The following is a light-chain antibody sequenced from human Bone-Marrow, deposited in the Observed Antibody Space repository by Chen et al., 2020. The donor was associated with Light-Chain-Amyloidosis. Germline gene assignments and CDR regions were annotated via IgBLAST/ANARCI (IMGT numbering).Light chain of an antibody. V-gene: IGLV2-14*01. J-gene: IGLJ1*01. CDR1: SSDVGCDNH. CDR3: SSYTITNTLV. CDR2: EVT. Sequence: QSALTHPASVSGSPLQSITISCTGTSSDVGCDNHVSWYQQHPDKAPKLMIYEVTNRPSCLPDRFSGSKSDNTASLTISGLQTEDEADYFCSSYTITNTLVFGSGTRVTVL.